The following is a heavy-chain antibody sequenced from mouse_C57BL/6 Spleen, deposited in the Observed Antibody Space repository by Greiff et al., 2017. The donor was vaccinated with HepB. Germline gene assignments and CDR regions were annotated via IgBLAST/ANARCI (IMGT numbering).Heavy chain of an antibody. CDR1: GYTFTSYW. CDR2: INPSSGYT. V-gene: IGHV1-7*01. Sequence: VQLQQSGAELAKPGASVKLSCKASGYTFTSYWMHWVKQRPGQGLEWIGYINPSSGYTKYNQKFKDKATLTADKSSSTAYMQLSSRTYEDSAVYYCVSYYYGSSYYFDYWGQGTTLTVSS. J-gene: IGHJ2*01. D-gene: IGHD1-1*01. CDR3: VSYYYGSSYYFDY.